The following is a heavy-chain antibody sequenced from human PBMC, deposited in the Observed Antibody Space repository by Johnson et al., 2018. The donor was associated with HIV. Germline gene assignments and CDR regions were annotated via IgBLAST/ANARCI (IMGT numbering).Heavy chain of an antibody. CDR1: GFTVSSNY. J-gene: IGHJ3*02. D-gene: IGHD3-22*01. CDR3: ARGITMIVVDAFDI. Sequence: VQLVESGGGVVQPGGSLRLSCAASGFTVSSNYMSWVRQAPGKGLEWVSVIYAGGSTFYADSVKGRFTISRDSSKNTLYLQMGSLRAEDMAVYYCARGITMIVVDAFDIWGHGTMVTVSS. CDR2: IYAGGST. V-gene: IGHV3-66*02.